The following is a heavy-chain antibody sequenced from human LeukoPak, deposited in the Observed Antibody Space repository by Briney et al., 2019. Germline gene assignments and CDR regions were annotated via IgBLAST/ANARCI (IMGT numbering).Heavy chain of an antibody. Sequence: PSETLSLTCSVSGGSITSGRYYWTWIRQYPEKGLEWIGYNYYSGSTHFKPSLKSRAAISLDKSKNQFSLNLTSATAADTAVYYCARATYDLLTGYYLDSWGQGTLVTVSS. CDR3: ARATYDLLTGYYLDS. CDR1: GGSITSGRYY. D-gene: IGHD3-9*01. J-gene: IGHJ4*02. CDR2: NYYSGST. V-gene: IGHV4-31*03.